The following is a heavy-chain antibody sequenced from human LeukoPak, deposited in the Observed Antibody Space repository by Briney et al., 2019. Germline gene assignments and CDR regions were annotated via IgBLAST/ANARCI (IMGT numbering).Heavy chain of an antibody. J-gene: IGHJ4*02. V-gene: IGHV3-33*01. Sequence: GGSLRLSCAASGFTFSSYGMHWVRQAPGKGLEWVAVIWYDGSNKYYADSVKGRFTISRDNSKNTLYLQMNRLRAEDTAVYYCARDLQAAAGMDYWGQGTLVTVSS. D-gene: IGHD6-13*01. CDR3: ARDLQAAAGMDY. CDR2: IWYDGSNK. CDR1: GFTFSSYG.